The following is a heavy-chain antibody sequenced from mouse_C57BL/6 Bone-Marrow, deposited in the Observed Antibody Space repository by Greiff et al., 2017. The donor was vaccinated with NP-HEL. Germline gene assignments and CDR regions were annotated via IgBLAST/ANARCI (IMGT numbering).Heavy chain of an antibody. Sequence: EVMLVESGGGLVQPGGSLSLSCAASGFTFTDYYMSWVRQPPGKALEWLGFIRNKANGYTTEYSASVKGRFTISRDNSQSILYLQMNALRAEDSATYYCARYYYGSSYWYAMDYWGQGTSVTVSS. CDR3: ARYYYGSSYWYAMDY. CDR2: IRNKANGYTT. CDR1: GFTFTDYY. V-gene: IGHV7-3*01. D-gene: IGHD1-1*01. J-gene: IGHJ4*01.